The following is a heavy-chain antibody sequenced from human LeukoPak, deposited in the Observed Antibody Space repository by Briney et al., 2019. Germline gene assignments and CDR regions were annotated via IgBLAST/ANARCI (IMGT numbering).Heavy chain of an antibody. CDR1: GFTFYDYI. Sequence: GGSLRLSCAASGFTFYDYIMHWVRQAPGKGLEWVSLISWYGDTTYYADSVKGRFTISRDNSKKSLYLLMNSLTTEDTALYYCAKARGLIGGAFDIWGRGTMVTVSS. V-gene: IGHV3-43*01. D-gene: IGHD3-22*01. CDR2: ISWYGDTT. J-gene: IGHJ3*02. CDR3: AKARGLIGGAFDI.